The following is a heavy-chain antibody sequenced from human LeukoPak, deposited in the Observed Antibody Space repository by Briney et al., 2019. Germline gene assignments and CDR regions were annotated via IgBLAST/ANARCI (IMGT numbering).Heavy chain of an antibody. Sequence: SGTLSLTCAVSGGSISSSNWWSWIRQPPGKGLEWIGEINHSGSTNYNPSLKSRVTISVDTSKNQFSLKLSSVTAADTAVYYCARYYYDSSGYPRSAYYMDVWGKGTTVTVSS. J-gene: IGHJ6*03. D-gene: IGHD3-22*01. CDR2: INHSGST. CDR3: ARYYYDSSGYPRSAYYMDV. CDR1: GGSISSSNW. V-gene: IGHV4-4*02.